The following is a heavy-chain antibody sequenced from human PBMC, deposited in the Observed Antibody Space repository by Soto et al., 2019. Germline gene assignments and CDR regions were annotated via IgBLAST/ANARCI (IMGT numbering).Heavy chain of an antibody. Sequence: QVQLVQSGAEVKKPGSSVKVSCKASGGTFSSYAISWVRQAPGQGLEWMGGIIPISGTANYAQKFQGKVTITADGSTSTAYMERSSLRAEDIAVNYCASDPHEDAATLKGRRDDYWGQGTLVTV. V-gene: IGHV1-69*01. CDR2: IIPISGTA. D-gene: IGHD6-25*01. CDR3: ASDPHEDAATLKGRRDDY. J-gene: IGHJ4*02. CDR1: GGTFSSYA.